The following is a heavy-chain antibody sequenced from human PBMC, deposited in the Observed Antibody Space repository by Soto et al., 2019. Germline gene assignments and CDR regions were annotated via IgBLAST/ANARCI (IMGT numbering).Heavy chain of an antibody. D-gene: IGHD4-17*01. V-gene: IGHV3-48*01. CDR2: ISSSSSSI. CDR3: ARGLLRQHNWSDS. CDR1: GFTFSDYN. J-gene: IGHJ5*01. Sequence: EVQLVESGGGLIQPGGSLRLSCAASGFTFSDYNMNWVRQAPGKGLEWVSYISSSSSSIYYEDSVKGRFTISRDNAKNSLYLQMNSLRAEDTAVYYCARGLLRQHNWSDSWGQGTLVTVSS.